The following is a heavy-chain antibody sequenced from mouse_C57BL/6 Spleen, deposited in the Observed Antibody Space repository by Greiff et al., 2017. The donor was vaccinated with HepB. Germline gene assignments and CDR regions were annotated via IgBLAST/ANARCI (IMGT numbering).Heavy chain of an antibody. J-gene: IGHJ3*01. CDR1: GFTFRDYG. CDR3: ARPFGEAWFAY. Sequence: DVMLVESGGGLVKPGGSLKLSCAASGFTFRDYGMHWVRQAPEKGLGWVAYISRGRSTIYYADTVKGRFPISRANAKNTLFLQMTSLRSEDTAMYYCARPFGEAWFAYWGQGTLVTVSA. CDR2: ISRGRSTI. V-gene: IGHV5-17*01. D-gene: IGHD3-1*01.